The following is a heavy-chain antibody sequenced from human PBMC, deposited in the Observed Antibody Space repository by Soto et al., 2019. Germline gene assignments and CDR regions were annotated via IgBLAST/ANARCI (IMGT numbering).Heavy chain of an antibody. D-gene: IGHD7-27*01. V-gene: IGHV4-39*01. Sequence: ETLSLTCTVSGGSISSSSSYWGWIRQPPGKGLEWIGSIYYSGSTYYNPSFESRVAISVDTSKSQFSLNVTSVTAADTAVYFCARGRYCLTGRCFPNWFDSWGQGALVTVSS. CDR1: GGSISSSSSY. CDR3: ARGRYCLTGRCFPNWFDS. J-gene: IGHJ5*01. CDR2: IYYSGST.